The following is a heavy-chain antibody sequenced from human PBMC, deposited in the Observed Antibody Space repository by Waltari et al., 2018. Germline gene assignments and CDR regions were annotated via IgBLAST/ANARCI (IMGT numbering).Heavy chain of an antibody. J-gene: IGHJ5*02. CDR1: GFSPHTNGVG. Sequence: HITLKDSGPTLVKPTQTLTLTCTFSGFSPHTNGVGVGWIRQPPGKALEWLARICWNDEKRYSPSLQRRLTITKDTSKNQVVLTLTNMDPMDTATYFCARRGWSGLDWFARWGQGILVTVSS. V-gene: IGHV2-5*01. CDR2: ICWNDEK. D-gene: IGHD3-3*01. CDR3: ARRGWSGLDWFAR.